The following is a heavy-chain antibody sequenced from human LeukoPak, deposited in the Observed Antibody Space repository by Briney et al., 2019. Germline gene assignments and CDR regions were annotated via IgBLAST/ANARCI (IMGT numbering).Heavy chain of an antibody. CDR3: ATRENSGWYFDY. J-gene: IGHJ4*02. CDR1: GRSRISNN. CDR2: ANHGGST. D-gene: IGHD6-19*01. Sequence: PSETVSLTCAVYGRSRISNNWSWIRQTPGKGLEWIGEANHGGSTNYNPSLKSRVTISMDTSKNHFSLKLTSVTAADTAVYYCATRENSGWYFDYWAQGTLVTVSS. V-gene: IGHV4-34*01.